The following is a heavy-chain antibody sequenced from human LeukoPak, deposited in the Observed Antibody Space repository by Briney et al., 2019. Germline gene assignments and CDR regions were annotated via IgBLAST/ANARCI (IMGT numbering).Heavy chain of an antibody. D-gene: IGHD3-10*01. CDR2: IIPIFGTT. CDR3: ATSRLVRGVIILGFDY. Sequence: GASVKVSCKASGGTFSSYAISWVRQAPGQGLEWMGGIIPIFGTTNYAQKFQGRVTMTEDTSTDTAYMELSSLRSEDTAVYYCATSRLVRGVIILGFDYWGQGTLVTVSS. V-gene: IGHV1-69*06. CDR1: GGTFSSYA. J-gene: IGHJ4*02.